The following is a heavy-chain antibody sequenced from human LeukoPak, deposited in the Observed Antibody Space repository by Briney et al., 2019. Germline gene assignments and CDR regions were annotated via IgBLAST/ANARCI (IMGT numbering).Heavy chain of an antibody. CDR2: IIPILGIA. D-gene: IGHD6-19*01. CDR3: ARDPSHIAVAADFDY. Sequence: SVKVSCKASGGTFSSYAISWVRQAPGQGLEWMGRIIPILGIANYAQKFQGRVTITADKSTSTAYMELSSMRSEDTAVYYCARDPSHIAVAADFDYWGQGTLVTVSS. J-gene: IGHJ4*02. CDR1: GGTFSSYA. V-gene: IGHV1-69*04.